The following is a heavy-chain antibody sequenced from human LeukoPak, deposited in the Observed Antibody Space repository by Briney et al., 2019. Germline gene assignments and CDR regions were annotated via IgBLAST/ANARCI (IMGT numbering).Heavy chain of an antibody. J-gene: IGHJ5*02. CDR1: GGSISSCSYY. CDR2: IYTSGST. Sequence: SETLSLTCTVSGGSISSCSYYWSWIRQPAGKGLEWIGRIYTSGSTNYNPSLKSRVTISVDTSKNQFSLKLSSVTAADTAVSYCARERGVGATGGNWLDPWGQGTLVTVSS. CDR3: ARERGVGATGGNWLDP. V-gene: IGHV4-61*02. D-gene: IGHD1-26*01.